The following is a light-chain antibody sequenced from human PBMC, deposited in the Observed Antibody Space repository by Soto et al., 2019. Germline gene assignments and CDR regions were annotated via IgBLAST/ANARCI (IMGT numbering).Light chain of an antibody. CDR1: QDISNY. Sequence: DIQMTQSPSSLSASVGDRVTITCQASQDISNYLNWYQQRPGKAPKLLIYDSSNLEAVVPSRFSGSGPGTDFTFTITSLQPEYIATYDCQQYSYVPGIFGQGTRL. J-gene: IGKJ5*01. CDR3: QQYSYVPGI. V-gene: IGKV1-33*01. CDR2: DSS.